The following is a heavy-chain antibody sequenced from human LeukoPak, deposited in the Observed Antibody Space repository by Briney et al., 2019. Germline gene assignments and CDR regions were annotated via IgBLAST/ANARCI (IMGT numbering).Heavy chain of an antibody. CDR2: IYHSGST. V-gene: IGHV4-4*02. CDR3: AREGSSGYYYRSPLQH. J-gene: IGHJ1*01. D-gene: IGHD3-22*01. CDR1: GYSISSDNW. Sequence: SDTLSLTCAVSGYSISSDNWWSWVRQPPGKGLEWIGEIYHSGSTNYNPSLKSRVTISVDKSKNQFSLKLSSVTAADTAVYYCAREGSSGYYYRSPLQHWGQGTLVTVSS.